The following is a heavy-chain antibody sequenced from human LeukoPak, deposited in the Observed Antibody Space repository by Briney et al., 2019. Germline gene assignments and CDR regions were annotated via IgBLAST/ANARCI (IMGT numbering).Heavy chain of an antibody. CDR2: IHYTGTT. CDR3: ARDRDDSSTYYFRLDP. CDR1: SDSISSYY. D-gene: IGHD3-22*01. Sequence: PPETLSLTCTVSSDSISSYYWSWIRQPPGKGLEWIGYIHYTGTTSYNPSLKSRVTISVDTSKNQFSLTLNSVTAADTAVYYCARDRDDSSTYYFRLDPWGQGTLVTVSS. J-gene: IGHJ5*02. V-gene: IGHV4-59*13.